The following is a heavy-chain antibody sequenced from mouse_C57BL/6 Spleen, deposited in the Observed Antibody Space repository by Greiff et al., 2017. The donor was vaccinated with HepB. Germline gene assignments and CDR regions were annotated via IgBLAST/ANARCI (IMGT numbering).Heavy chain of an antibody. CDR2: IDPSDSET. Sequence: VQLQQPGAELVRPGSSVKLSCKASGYTFTSYWMHWVKQRPIQGLEWIGNIDPSDSETHYNQKFKDKATLTVDKSSSTAYMQLSSLTSEDSAVYYCARRAMVTTGFAYWGQGTLVTVSA. J-gene: IGHJ3*01. CDR3: ARRAMVTTGFAY. D-gene: IGHD2-2*01. V-gene: IGHV1-52*01. CDR1: GYTFTSYW.